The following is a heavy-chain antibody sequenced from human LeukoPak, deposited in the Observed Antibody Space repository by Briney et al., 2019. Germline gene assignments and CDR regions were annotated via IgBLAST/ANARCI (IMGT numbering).Heavy chain of an antibody. V-gene: IGHV4-39*01. CDR2: IFYSGST. J-gene: IGHJ4*02. CDR3: ARYYYYETNFDY. Sequence: SETLSLTCTVSGGSISSSSYCWGWIRQPPGKGLEWIGSIFYSGSTYYNPSLESRVTISVGTSKNQFSLKLSSVTAADTAVYYCARYYYYETNFDYWGQGTLVTVSS. CDR1: GGSISSSSYC. D-gene: IGHD3-22*01.